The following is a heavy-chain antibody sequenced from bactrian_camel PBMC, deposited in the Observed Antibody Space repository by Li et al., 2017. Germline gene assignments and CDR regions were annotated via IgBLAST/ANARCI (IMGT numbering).Heavy chain of an antibody. J-gene: IGHJ4*01. CDR1: GYVIKNYC. CDR2: IAPDGSP. Sequence: QLAGSGGGLVQAGGSLTLSCTVPGYVIKNYCMGWFRQSPTVAQREGIVSIAPDGSPNYADSVKGRFTISKDGAKKTLYLQMNSLKPEDTAMYYCAADEGLWEGSCARYIYWGQGTQVTVS. D-gene: IGHD1*01. CDR3: AADEGLWEGSCARYIY. V-gene: IGHV3S53*01.